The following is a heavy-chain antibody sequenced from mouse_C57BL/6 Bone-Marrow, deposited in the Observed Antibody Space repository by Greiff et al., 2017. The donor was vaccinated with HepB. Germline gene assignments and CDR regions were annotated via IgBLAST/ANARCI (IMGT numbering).Heavy chain of an antibody. V-gene: IGHV1-12*01. CDR2: IYPGNGDT. Sequence: LQQPGAELVRPGASVKMSCKASGYTFTSYYMHWVKQNPRQGLEWIGAIYPGNGDTSYNQKFKGKATLTVDKSSSTAYMQLSSLSSEDSAVYFCAREGGFAYWGQGTLVTVS. CDR1: GYTFTSYY. CDR3: AREGGFAY. J-gene: IGHJ3*01. D-gene: IGHD3-3*01.